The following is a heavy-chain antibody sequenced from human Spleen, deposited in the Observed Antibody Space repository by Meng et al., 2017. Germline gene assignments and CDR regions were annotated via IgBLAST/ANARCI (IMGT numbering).Heavy chain of an antibody. Sequence: QVQLQGSGPGLVKPSGTLSLTCAVSGASISSDNWWSWVRQPPGKGLEWIGEINHSGSTNYNPSLESRATISVDTSQNNLSLKLSSVTAADSAVYYCARGPTTMAHDFDYWGQGTLVTVSS. D-gene: IGHD4-11*01. V-gene: IGHV4-4*02. CDR2: INHSGST. CDR3: ARGPTTMAHDFDY. CDR1: GASISSDNW. J-gene: IGHJ4*02.